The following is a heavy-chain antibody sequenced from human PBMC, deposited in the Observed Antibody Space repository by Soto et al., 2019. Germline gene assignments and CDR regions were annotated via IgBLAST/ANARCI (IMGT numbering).Heavy chain of an antibody. CDR1: GYTLTIDG. V-gene: IGHV1-18*01. D-gene: IGHD3-16*01. CDR2: ISGYNDNT. J-gene: IGHJ5*02. CDR3: ARDTVGGFDP. Sequence: QVQLVQSGAEVKKPGASVKVSCKASGYTLTIDGISWVRQAPGQGLEWMGWISGYNDNTNYAQKFQGRVTMTTDTTTSTAYMELRSLRSDATAVYYCARDTVGGFDPWGQGTPVTVSP.